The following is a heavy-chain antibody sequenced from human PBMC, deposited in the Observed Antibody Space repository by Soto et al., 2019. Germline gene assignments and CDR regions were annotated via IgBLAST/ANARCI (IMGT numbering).Heavy chain of an antibody. CDR3: ARQIPARESYGMDV. CDR1: GGSFSDYY. D-gene: IGHD2-2*01. V-gene: IGHV4-34*01. Sequence: QVQLQQWGAGLLKPSETLSLTCAVYGGSFSDYYWSWIRQTPGKGLEWIGEINHSGSTNYNPSLKSRVTISGDTSKNRFSLKVSSVTAADTAVYYCARQIPARESYGMDVWGQGTTVTVSS. CDR2: INHSGST. J-gene: IGHJ6*02.